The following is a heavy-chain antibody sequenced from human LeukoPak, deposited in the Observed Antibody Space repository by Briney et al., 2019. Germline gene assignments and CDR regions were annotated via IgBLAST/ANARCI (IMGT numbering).Heavy chain of an antibody. Sequence: GESLKISCKGPGYSSTNYWIGWVRQMPGKGLEWMGIIYPSDSDTRYSPSFQGQVTISADKSISTAYLQWSGLKASDTAMYYCASAGISASFDHWGRGTLVTVSS. D-gene: IGHD3-10*01. CDR1: GYSSTNYW. V-gene: IGHV5-51*01. CDR3: ASAGISASFDH. J-gene: IGHJ2*01. CDR2: IYPSDSDT.